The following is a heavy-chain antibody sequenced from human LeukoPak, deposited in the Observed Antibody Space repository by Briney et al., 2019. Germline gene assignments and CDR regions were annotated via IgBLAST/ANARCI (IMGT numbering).Heavy chain of an antibody. CDR3: AKISSSAESNFDY. CDR2: IWPDGSKK. D-gene: IGHD6-25*01. CDR1: GFTFSTYA. Sequence: PGRSLRLSCAASGFTFSTYAVHWVRQAPGKGLEWVAFIWPDGSKKYYAGSVKGRFAISRENSKNTVYLQMNDLRPEDTALYFCAKISSSAESNFDYWGQGTLLTVSS. V-gene: IGHV3-33*06. J-gene: IGHJ4*02.